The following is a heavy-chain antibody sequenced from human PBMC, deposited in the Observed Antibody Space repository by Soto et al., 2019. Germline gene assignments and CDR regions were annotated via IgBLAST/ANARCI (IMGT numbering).Heavy chain of an antibody. CDR3: ASAHSSWYFDY. V-gene: IGHV1-18*01. D-gene: IGHD6-13*01. Sequence: ASVKVSCKASGYTFTSYGISWVRQTPGQGLEWMGWISAYNGNTNYAQKLQGRVTMTTDTSTSTAYMELRSLRSDDTAVYYCASAHSSWYFDYWGQGTLVTVSS. CDR1: GYTFTSYG. CDR2: ISAYNGNT. J-gene: IGHJ4*02.